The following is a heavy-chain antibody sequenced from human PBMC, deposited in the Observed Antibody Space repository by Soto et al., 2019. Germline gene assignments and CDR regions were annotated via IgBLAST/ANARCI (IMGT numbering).Heavy chain of an antibody. V-gene: IGHV4-39*01. CDR1: GGSISSSSYY. J-gene: IGHJ4*02. Sequence: SETLSLTCAVSGGSISSSSYYWGWIRQPPGKGLEWIGSIYYSGSTYYNPSLKSRVTISVDTSKNQFSLKLSSVTAADTAVYYCXRSITIFGVAPRHYFGYWGQGTLVTVSS. CDR2: IYYSGST. CDR3: XRSITIFGVAPRHYFGY. D-gene: IGHD3-3*01.